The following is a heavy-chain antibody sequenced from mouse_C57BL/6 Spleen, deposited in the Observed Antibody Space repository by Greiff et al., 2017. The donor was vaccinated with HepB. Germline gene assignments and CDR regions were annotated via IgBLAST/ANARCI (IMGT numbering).Heavy chain of an antibody. D-gene: IGHD1-1*01. V-gene: IGHV1-56*01. CDR3: ARIITTVVDPYYFDY. Sequence: VQLQQSGPELVRPGASVKISCKAPGYTFTSHWMQWVRQRPGQGLEWIGEIFPGSGSTYYNEKFKGKATLTADKSSSTAYMELRSLTSEDSAVYFCARIITTVVDPYYFDYWGQGTTLTVSS. J-gene: IGHJ2*01. CDR1: GYTFTSHW. CDR2: IFPGSGST.